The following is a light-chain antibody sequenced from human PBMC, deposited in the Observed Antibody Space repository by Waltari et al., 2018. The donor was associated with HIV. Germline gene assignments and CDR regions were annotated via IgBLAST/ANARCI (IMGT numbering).Light chain of an antibody. CDR3: QQYHVTPPT. CDR1: QSVLHTSNNKNF. CDR2: WAS. Sequence: DIVMTKSPDSLAVSLGARATIHCKSSQSVLHTSNNKNFLAWYQQKSGQAPKLLIYWASTRESGVPARFSGSGSGTNFTLTINSLQSEDVAVYYCQQYHVTPPTFGQGT. J-gene: IGKJ1*01. V-gene: IGKV4-1*01.